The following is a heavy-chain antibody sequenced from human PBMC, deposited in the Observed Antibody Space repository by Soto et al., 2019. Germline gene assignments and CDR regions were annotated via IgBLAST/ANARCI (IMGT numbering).Heavy chain of an antibody. Sequence: SETLSLTCAVYGGSFSTYQWTWIRQPPGKGLEWIGEINHSGSTNYNPSLKSRVTISVDTSKNQFSLKLTSVTAADTAVYYCARDKITGIFDYWGQGTLVTVSS. V-gene: IGHV4-34*01. D-gene: IGHD2-8*02. J-gene: IGHJ4*02. CDR3: ARDKITGIFDY. CDR2: INHSGST. CDR1: GGSFSTYQ.